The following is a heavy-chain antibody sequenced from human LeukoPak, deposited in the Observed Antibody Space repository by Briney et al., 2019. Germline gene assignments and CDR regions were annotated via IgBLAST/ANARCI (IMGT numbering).Heavy chain of an antibody. CDR3: ARQSVGDGYNSGFDY. J-gene: IGHJ4*02. CDR1: GYSFTSYW. CDR2: IYPGDSDT. Sequence: ESLKISCKGSGYSFTSYWIGWVRQMPGKGLEWMGIIYPGDSDTRYSPSFQGQVTISADKSISTAYLQWSSLKASDTAMYYCARQSVGDGYNSGFDYWGQGTLVTVSS. D-gene: IGHD5-24*01. V-gene: IGHV5-51*01.